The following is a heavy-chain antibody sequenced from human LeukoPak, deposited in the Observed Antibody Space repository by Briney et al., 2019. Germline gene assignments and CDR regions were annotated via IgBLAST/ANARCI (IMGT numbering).Heavy chain of an antibody. CDR1: RLSLSSYS. J-gene: IGHJ4*02. V-gene: IGHV3-21*01. Sequence: GVSVSLSCAASRLSLSSYSMNWLRQAPGHGLEWVSSISSSSSYMYYADSVKGRFTISRDNAKNPLYLQLNSLTAEDTAVYYCAREGGIQPFDYWGQGTLVTVSS. CDR2: ISSSSSYM. D-gene: IGHD5-18*01. CDR3: AREGGIQPFDY.